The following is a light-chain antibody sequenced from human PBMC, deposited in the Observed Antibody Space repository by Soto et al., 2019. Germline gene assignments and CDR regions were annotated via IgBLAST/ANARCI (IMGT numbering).Light chain of an antibody. CDR2: RNS. CDR3: ATWDDSLTSWV. CDR1: NSNIGSNY. J-gene: IGLJ3*02. V-gene: IGLV1-47*01. Sequence: QSVLTQSPSASETPGQRVTLSCSGNNSNIGSNYVYWYQQLPGTAPKLLLYRNSQRPSGVPDRFSGSKSGSSASLAIRGLRSEDEGDYYCATWDDSLTSWVFGGGTKLTVL.